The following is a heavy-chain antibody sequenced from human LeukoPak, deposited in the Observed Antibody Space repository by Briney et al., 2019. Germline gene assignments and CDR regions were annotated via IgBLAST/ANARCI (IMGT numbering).Heavy chain of an antibody. Sequence: SETLSLTCTVSGGSISSYYWSWIRQPPGKGLEWIGYIYYSGSTNYNPSLKSRVTMSVDTSKNQFSLKLSSVTAADTAVYYCARDELVGDWFDPWGQGTLVTVSS. V-gene: IGHV4-59*12. CDR3: ARDELVGDWFDP. CDR2: IYYSGST. D-gene: IGHD2-8*02. CDR1: GGSISSYY. J-gene: IGHJ5*02.